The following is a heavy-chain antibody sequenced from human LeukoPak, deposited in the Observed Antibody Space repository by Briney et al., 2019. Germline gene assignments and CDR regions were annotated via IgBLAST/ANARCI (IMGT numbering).Heavy chain of an antibody. CDR3: ARDGEWYQLLYWFDP. CDR2: INPNSGGT. J-gene: IGHJ5*02. D-gene: IGHD2-2*01. V-gene: IGHV1-2*02. Sequence: GASVKVSCKASGYTFTAYYMHWVRQAPGQGLEWMGWINPNSGGTDYAQKFQGRVTMTRDTSISTVYMELSRLRSDDTAVYYCARDGEWYQLLYWFDPWGQGTLVTVSS. CDR1: GYTFTAYY.